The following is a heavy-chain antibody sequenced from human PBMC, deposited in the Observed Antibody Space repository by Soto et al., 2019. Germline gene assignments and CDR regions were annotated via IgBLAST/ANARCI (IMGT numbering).Heavy chain of an antibody. CDR1: GFTFISYA. Sequence: PWRSLRLSCAASGFTFISYAMHWVRQAPGKGQEWVAVISYDGSNKYYADSVKGRFTISRDNSKNTLYLQMNSLRAEDTAVYYCARYIVVVTATYAFDIWGQGTMVTVSS. CDR2: ISYDGSNK. CDR3: ARYIVVVTATYAFDI. V-gene: IGHV3-30*01. J-gene: IGHJ3*02. D-gene: IGHD2-21*02.